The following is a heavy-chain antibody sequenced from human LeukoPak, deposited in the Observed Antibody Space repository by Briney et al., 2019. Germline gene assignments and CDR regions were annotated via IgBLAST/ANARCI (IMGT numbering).Heavy chain of an antibody. V-gene: IGHV1-69*13. D-gene: IGHD6-19*01. Sequence: GASVKVSCKASGGTFSSYAISWVRQAPGQGLEWMGGIIPIFGTANYAQKFQGRVTITADESTSTAYMELSSLRSEDTAVYYCARDRLGAVAGTGDYWDQGTLVTVSS. CDR3: ARDRLGAVAGTGDY. CDR1: GGTFSSYA. CDR2: IIPIFGTA. J-gene: IGHJ4*02.